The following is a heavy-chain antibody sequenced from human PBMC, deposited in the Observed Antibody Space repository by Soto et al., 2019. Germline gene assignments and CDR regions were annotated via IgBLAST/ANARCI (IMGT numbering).Heavy chain of an antibody. V-gene: IGHV3-7*04. D-gene: IGHD3-22*01. CDR1: GFTFSSYW. J-gene: IGHJ3*01. CDR3: ARGDYHDTSGPFSDAFDV. Sequence: EVQVVESWGGLVQPGVSLRLSCAASGFTFSSYWISWVRQAPGNGLALVANIKHDGSQKGYGDSVKGRFTISRDNTKNSLYLQMNSLRAEDTAVYYCARGDYHDTSGPFSDAFDVWGQGTMVTVSS. CDR2: IKHDGSQK.